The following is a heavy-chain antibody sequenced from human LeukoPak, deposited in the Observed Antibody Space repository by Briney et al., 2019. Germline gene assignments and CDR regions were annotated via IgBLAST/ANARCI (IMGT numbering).Heavy chain of an antibody. CDR2: INPNSGGT. J-gene: IGHJ4*02. Sequence: ASVKVSCKASGYTFTDYYIHWVRQAPGQGLEWMGWINPNSGGTNSAQKFQGRVTMTRDTSISTAYMELSSLRSDDTAVYYCYYRVSSGYLTWGQGTLVAVSS. V-gene: IGHV1-2*02. D-gene: IGHD3-22*01. CDR3: YYRVSSGYLT. CDR1: GYTFTDYY.